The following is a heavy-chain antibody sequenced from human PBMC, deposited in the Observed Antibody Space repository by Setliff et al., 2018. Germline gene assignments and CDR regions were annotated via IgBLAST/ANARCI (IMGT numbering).Heavy chain of an antibody. J-gene: IGHJ4*02. Sequence: PGGSLRLSCGGSGFNFNNYAMHWVRQSPGKGLEWVSGISWNSDIIGYADSAEGRFTISRDNARNSLYLLMNRLTAEDTASYYCAKDQPHKYDSSGSAPIDYWGQGTLVTVSS. CDR2: ISWNSDII. CDR1: GFNFNNYA. CDR3: AKDQPHKYDSSGSAPIDY. D-gene: IGHD3-22*01. V-gene: IGHV3-9*01.